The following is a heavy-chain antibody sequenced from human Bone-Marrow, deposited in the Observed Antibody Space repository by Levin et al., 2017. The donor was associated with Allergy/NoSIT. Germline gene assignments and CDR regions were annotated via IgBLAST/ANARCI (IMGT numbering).Heavy chain of an antibody. Sequence: PSETLSLTCTVSGGSISGGGYYWSWIRQHPGKGLEWIGYIYYSGNTYYNPSLKSRVIISVVTSKNQLSLKLTSVTVADTAVYYCARFNGYDFHYWGQGTLVTVSS. CDR2: IYYSGNT. V-gene: IGHV4-31*03. D-gene: IGHD5-12*01. CDR1: GGSISGGGYY. CDR3: ARFNGYDFHY. J-gene: IGHJ4*02.